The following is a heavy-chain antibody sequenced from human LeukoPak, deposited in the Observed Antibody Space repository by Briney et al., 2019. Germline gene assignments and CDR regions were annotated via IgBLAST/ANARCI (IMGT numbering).Heavy chain of an antibody. CDR2: IYYSGTT. CDR1: DGSINRSSYY. D-gene: IGHD6-19*01. Sequence: SETLSLTCSASDGSINRSSYYWAWIRQPPGKGLEWIASIYYSGTTYYNPSLRSRVTISVDTSKNQFSLKLSSVTAADTAVFYCARHSVDRSDWPKFDPWGQGTLVTVSS. J-gene: IGHJ5*02. V-gene: IGHV4-39*01. CDR3: ARHSVDRSDWPKFDP.